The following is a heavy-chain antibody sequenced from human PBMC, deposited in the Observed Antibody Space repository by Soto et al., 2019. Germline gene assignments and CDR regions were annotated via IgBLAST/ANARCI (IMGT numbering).Heavy chain of an antibody. Sequence: SETLSLTCAVYGGSFSGYYWSWIRQPPGKGLEWIGEINHSGSTNYNPSLKSRVTISVDTSKNQFSLKLSSVTAADTAVYYCARAPHYYGSGSYYTYYYGMDVWGQGTTVTVSS. CDR1: GGSFSGYY. CDR3: ARAPHYYGSGSYYTYYYGMDV. D-gene: IGHD3-10*01. V-gene: IGHV4-34*01. CDR2: INHSGST. J-gene: IGHJ6*02.